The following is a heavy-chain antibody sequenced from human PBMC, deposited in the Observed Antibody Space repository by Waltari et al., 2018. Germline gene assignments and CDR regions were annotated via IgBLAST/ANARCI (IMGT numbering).Heavy chain of an antibody. CDR2: IWYDGSNK. V-gene: IGHV3-33*06. CDR3: AKEQWLYYFDY. D-gene: IGHD6-19*01. CDR1: GFTFSSYG. Sequence: QVQLVESGGGVVQPGRSLRLSCAASGFTFSSYGMHWVRQAPGKGLEWVAVIWYDGSNKYYADSVKGRFTISRDNSKNTLYLQMNSLRAEDTAVYYCAKEQWLYYFDYWGQGTLVTVSS. J-gene: IGHJ4*02.